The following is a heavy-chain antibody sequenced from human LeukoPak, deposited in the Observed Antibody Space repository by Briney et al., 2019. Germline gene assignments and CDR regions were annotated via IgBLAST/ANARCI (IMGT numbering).Heavy chain of an antibody. J-gene: IGHJ4*02. CDR2: IYSDNT. D-gene: IGHD4/OR15-4a*01. Sequence: RGSLRLSCTVSGFTVSSNSMSWVGQAPGKGVEWVSFIYSDNTHYSDSVKGRFTISRDNSKNTLYLQMNSLRAEDTAVYYCARRAGAYSHPYDYWGQGTLVTVSS. CDR1: GFTVSSNS. V-gene: IGHV3-53*01. CDR3: ARRAGAYSHPYDY.